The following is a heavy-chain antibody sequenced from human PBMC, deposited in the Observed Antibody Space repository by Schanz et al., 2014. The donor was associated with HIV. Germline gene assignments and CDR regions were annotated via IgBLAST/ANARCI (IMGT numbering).Heavy chain of an antibody. CDR1: GFTFSSYG. J-gene: IGHJ6*02. CDR2: IWYDGSKK. D-gene: IGHD1-1*01. Sequence: QVQLVESGGGLAKPGRSLRLSCAASGFTFSSYGMHWVRQAPGKGLEWVAVIWYDGSKKYYADSVKGRFTISRDISKNTLYLQMNSLRAEDTAVYYCTKEVPPDVWGQGTTVTVSS. CDR3: TKEVPPDV. V-gene: IGHV3-33*06.